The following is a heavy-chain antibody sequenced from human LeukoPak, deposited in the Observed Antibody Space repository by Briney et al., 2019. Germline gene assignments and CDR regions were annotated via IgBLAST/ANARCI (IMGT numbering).Heavy chain of an antibody. CDR2: INPSGGST. CDR1: GYTFTSYY. CDR3: ARDGDSSGYYLTGFDY. Sequence: VASVKVSCKASGYTFTSYYMHWVRQAPGQGLEWMGIINPSGGSTSYAQKFQGRVTMTRDTSTSTAYMELSSLRSEDTAVYYCARDGDSSGYYLTGFDYWGQGTLVTVSS. D-gene: IGHD3-22*01. J-gene: IGHJ4*02. V-gene: IGHV1-46*01.